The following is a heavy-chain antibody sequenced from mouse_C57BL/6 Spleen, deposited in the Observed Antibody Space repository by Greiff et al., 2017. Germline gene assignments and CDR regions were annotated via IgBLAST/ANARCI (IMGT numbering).Heavy chain of an antibody. V-gene: IGHV1-54*01. CDR2: INPGSGGT. Sequence: QVHVKQSGAELVRPGTSVKVSCKASGYAFTNYLIEWVKQRPGQGLEGIGVINPGSGGTNYNEKFKGKATLTADKSSSTAYMQLSSLTSEDSAVYFCARDGYYEVYYFDYWGQGTTLTVSS. J-gene: IGHJ2*01. CDR1: GYAFTNYL. CDR3: ARDGYYEVYYFDY. D-gene: IGHD2-3*01.